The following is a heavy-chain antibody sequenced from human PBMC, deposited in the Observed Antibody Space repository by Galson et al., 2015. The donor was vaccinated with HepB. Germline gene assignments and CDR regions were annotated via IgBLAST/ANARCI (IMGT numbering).Heavy chain of an antibody. V-gene: IGHV3-69-1*01. CDR2: ISSSSTI. CDR1: GFTFSDYY. D-gene: IGHD6-6*01. J-gene: IGHJ4*02. CDR3: ARDMIAARPIDY. Sequence: SLRLSCAASGFTFSDYYMSWIRQAPGKGLEWVSYISSSSTIYYADSVKGRFTISRDNAKNSLYLQMNSLRAEDTAVYYCARDMIAARPIDYWGQGTLVTVSS.